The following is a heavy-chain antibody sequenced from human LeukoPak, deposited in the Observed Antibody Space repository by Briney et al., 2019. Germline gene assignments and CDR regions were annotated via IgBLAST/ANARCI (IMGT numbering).Heavy chain of an antibody. CDR1: GFTFSSYS. CDR3: ARDPLPPVTDAFDI. CDR2: ISSSSSTI. Sequence: GGSLRLSCAASGFTFSSYSMNWVRQAPGKGLEWVSYISSSSSTIYYADSVKGRFTISRDNAKNSLYLQMNSLRAEDTAVYYCARDPLPPVTDAFDIWGQGTMVTVSS. D-gene: IGHD1-14*01. V-gene: IGHV3-48*01. J-gene: IGHJ3*02.